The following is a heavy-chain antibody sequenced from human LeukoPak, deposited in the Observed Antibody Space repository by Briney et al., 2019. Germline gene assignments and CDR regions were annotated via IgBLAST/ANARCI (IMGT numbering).Heavy chain of an antibody. CDR2: INHSGST. D-gene: IGHD4-11*01. CDR3: ARGEYGNQRSNNWFDP. Sequence: SETLSLTCAVYGGSFSAYYWTWIRQPPGKWLEWIGEINHSGSTNYNPSLKSRVTISIDTSKNQFSLKLRSVTAADMAVYYCARGEYGNQRSNNWFDPWGQGTLVTVSS. CDR1: GGSFSAYY. V-gene: IGHV4-34*01. J-gene: IGHJ5*02.